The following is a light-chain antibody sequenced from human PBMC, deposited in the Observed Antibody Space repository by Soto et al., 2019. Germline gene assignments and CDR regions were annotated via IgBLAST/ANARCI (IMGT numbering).Light chain of an antibody. V-gene: IGLV2-8*01. CDR1: SSDVGGYNF. CDR2: EVT. J-gene: IGLJ1*01. Sequence: QSALTQPPSASGSPGRSVTISCTGASSDVGGYNFVSWYQQHPGKAPKLLIYEVTKRPSGVPDRFSGSRSGNTASLTVSGLQAEDEADYYCSSYEGSNNIVFGTGTKVTVL. CDR3: SSYEGSNNIV.